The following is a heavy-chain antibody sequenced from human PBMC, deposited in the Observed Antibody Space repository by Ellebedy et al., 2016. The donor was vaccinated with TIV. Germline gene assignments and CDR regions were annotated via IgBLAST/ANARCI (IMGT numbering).Heavy chain of an antibody. CDR2: INPDSGGT. Sequence: ASVKVSCXASGYTFTGYYTHWVRQAPGQGLEWMGWINPDSGGTNYAQRFQGRVTMTRDMSISTAYMELSRLRSDDTAVYYCAREVISAGNFDFWGQGTLLTVSS. D-gene: IGHD6-13*01. V-gene: IGHV1-2*02. CDR1: GYTFTGYY. J-gene: IGHJ4*02. CDR3: AREVISAGNFDF.